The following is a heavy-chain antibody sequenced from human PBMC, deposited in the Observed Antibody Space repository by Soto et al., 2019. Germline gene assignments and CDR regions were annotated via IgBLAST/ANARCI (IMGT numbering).Heavy chain of an antibody. V-gene: IGHV3-30*14. Sequence: GGSLRLSCAASGFTFNNFAMHWVRQAPGKGLEWVAFISYDGTYKYYADSVRGRFTVYRDNSKSTLFLQMNSLKFEDTAVYVCANEVDVAFSSLQYGMDVWGQGTTVTVSS. CDR2: ISYDGTYK. J-gene: IGHJ6*02. D-gene: IGHD5-12*01. CDR3: ANEVDVAFSSLQYGMDV. CDR1: GFTFNNFA.